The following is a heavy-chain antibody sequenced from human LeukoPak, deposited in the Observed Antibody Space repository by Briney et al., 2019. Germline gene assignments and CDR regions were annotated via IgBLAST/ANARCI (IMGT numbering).Heavy chain of an antibody. CDR2: INPNVFST. V-gene: IGHV1-46*01. CDR3: ARDLLYSSSSYLDY. Sequence: GASVKVSCKASGYTFTHYYMHWVRQAPGQGLEWMGIINPNVFSTNYAQKFQGRVTITRDTSTSTVYMDLSSLTSEDTAVYYCARDLLYSSSSYLDYWGQGTLVTVSP. J-gene: IGHJ4*02. CDR1: GYTFTHYY. D-gene: IGHD6-6*01.